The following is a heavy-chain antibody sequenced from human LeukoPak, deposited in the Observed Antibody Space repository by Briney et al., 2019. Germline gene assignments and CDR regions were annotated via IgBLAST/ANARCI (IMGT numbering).Heavy chain of an antibody. CDR3: ATFSYSGNYDDY. CDR2: IYYTGST. CDR1: GDSISISSYF. Sequence: SETLSLTCTVSGDSISISSYFWAWIRQPXGKGLEWIGSIYYTGSTYFNPSLKSRVTLSVDTSKNQFSLKLNSVTAADTAVYYCATFSYSGNYDDYWGQGTLVTVSS. D-gene: IGHD1-26*01. J-gene: IGHJ4*02. V-gene: IGHV4-39*01.